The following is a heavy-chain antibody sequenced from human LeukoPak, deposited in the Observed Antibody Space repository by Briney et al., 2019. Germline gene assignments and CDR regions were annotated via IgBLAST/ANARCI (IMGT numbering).Heavy chain of an antibody. CDR2: IYHSGST. D-gene: IGHD3-22*01. Sequence: SETLSLTCAVSGGSISSGGFSWSWIRQPPGKGLEWIGYIYHSGSTYYNPSLKSRVTISVDRSKNQFSLKLSSVTAADTAVYYCARWGVGGPYYYDSSKYYFDYWGQGTLVTVSS. V-gene: IGHV4-30-2*01. J-gene: IGHJ4*02. CDR1: GGSISSGGFS. CDR3: ARWGVGGPYYYDSSKYYFDY.